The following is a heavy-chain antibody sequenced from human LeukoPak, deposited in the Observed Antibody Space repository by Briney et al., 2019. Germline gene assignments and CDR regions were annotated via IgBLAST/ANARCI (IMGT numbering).Heavy chain of an antibody. J-gene: IGHJ4*02. Sequence: GGSLRLSCAASGFTVSSNYMSWVRQAPGKGLEWVSAISGSRGSTYYADSVKGRFTISRDNSKNTLYLQMNSLRAEDTAVYYCAKKSKQWLAFDYWGQGTLVTVSS. CDR2: ISGSRGST. CDR1: GFTVSSNY. V-gene: IGHV3-23*01. D-gene: IGHD6-19*01. CDR3: AKKSKQWLAFDY.